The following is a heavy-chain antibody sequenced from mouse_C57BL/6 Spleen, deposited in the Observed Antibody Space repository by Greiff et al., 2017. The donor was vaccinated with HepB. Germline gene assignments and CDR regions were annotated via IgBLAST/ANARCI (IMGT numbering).Heavy chain of an antibody. J-gene: IGHJ4*01. V-gene: IGHV14-2*01. D-gene: IGHD1-1*01. Sequence: EVKVVESGAELVKPGASVKLSCTASGFNIKDYYMHWVKQRTEQGLEWIGRIDPEDGETKYAPKFQGKATITADTSSNTAYLQLSSLTSEDTAVYYCAYYYYGLYAMDYWGQGTSVTVSS. CDR2: IDPEDGET. CDR3: AYYYYGLYAMDY. CDR1: GFNIKDYY.